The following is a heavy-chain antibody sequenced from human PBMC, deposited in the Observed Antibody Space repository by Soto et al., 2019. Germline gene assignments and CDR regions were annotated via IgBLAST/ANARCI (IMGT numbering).Heavy chain of an antibody. Sequence: EVQLVESGGGLVQPGGSLRLSCAASGFTVSSNYMSWVRQAPGKGLERVSVIYSGGSTYYADSVKGRFTISRDSSTNTLYLQMNSLRADDTAVYYCARAAAAGVFDYWGQGTLVTVSS. CDR3: ARAAAAGVFDY. D-gene: IGHD6-13*01. CDR1: GFTVSSNY. V-gene: IGHV3-66*01. J-gene: IGHJ4*02. CDR2: IYSGGST.